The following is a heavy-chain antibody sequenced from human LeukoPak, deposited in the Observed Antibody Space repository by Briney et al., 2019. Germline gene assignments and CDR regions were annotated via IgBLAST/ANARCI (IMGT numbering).Heavy chain of an antibody. D-gene: IGHD6-13*01. Sequence: GGSLRLSCAASGFTFSIYAMHWVRQAPGKGLEWVAVTSYDESNKYHADSVRGRFTISRDNSKNTLYLQMNSLRGEDTAVYYCARARSSWYGSGITLAGAFDYWGQGTLVTVSS. CDR3: ARARSSWYGSGITLAGAFDY. CDR1: GFTFSIYA. V-gene: IGHV3-30*04. J-gene: IGHJ4*02. CDR2: TSYDESNK.